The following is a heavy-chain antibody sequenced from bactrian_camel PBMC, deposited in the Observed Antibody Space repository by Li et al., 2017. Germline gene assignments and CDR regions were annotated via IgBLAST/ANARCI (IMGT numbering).Heavy chain of an antibody. D-gene: IGHD6*01. V-gene: IGHV3S40*01. Sequence: VQLVESGGGSVQAGGSPRLSCAASAYTGGPFYMAYFRQAPGKEREGVAVICTGGGTTFYADSVKGRFTISHDNAKNTVYLQMNSLKPEDTAMYYCSVPDTLDSWYKRFGYWGQGTQVTVS. J-gene: IGHJ6*01. CDR1: AYTGGPFY. CDR2: ICTGGGTT. CDR3: SVPDTLDSWYKRFGY.